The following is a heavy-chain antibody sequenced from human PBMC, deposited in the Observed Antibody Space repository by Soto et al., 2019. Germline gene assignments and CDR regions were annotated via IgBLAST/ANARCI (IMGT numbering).Heavy chain of an antibody. Sequence: ASVKVSCKASGYTFTSYYMHWVRQSPGQGLEWMGIINPSGGSTSYAQKFQGRVTMTRDTSTSTVYMELSILRSEDTAVYYCARDLSSWTRFDYWGQGTLVTVSS. CDR1: GYTFTSYY. J-gene: IGHJ4*02. V-gene: IGHV1-46*01. CDR3: ARDLSSWTRFDY. D-gene: IGHD6-13*01. CDR2: INPSGGST.